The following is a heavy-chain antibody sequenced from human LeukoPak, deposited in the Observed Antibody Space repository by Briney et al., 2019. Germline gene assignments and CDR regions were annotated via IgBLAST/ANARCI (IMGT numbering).Heavy chain of an antibody. CDR1: GFTFSSYA. V-gene: IGHV3-23*01. Sequence: GGSLRLSCAASGFTFSSYAMSWVRQAPGKGLEWVSAISGSGGSTYYADSVKGRFTISRDNSKNTLYLQMNSLRAEDTAVYYCAREFTYYYDSRYYYYYMDVWGKGTTVTISS. CDR2: ISGSGGST. J-gene: IGHJ6*03. CDR3: AREFTYYYDSRYYYYYMDV. D-gene: IGHD3-22*01.